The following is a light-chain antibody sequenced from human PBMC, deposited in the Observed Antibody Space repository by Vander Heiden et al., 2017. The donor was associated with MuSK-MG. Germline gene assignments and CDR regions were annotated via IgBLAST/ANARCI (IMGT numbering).Light chain of an antibody. V-gene: IGLV1-44*01. J-gene: IGLJ2*01. CDR1: SSNIGSNT. Sequence: QSVLTQPPSASGTPGQRVPISCSGSSSNIGSNTVNWYQQLPGTAPKLLIYSNNQRPSGVPDRFSGSKSGTSASLAISGLQSEDEADYYCAAWDDSLNGVFGGGTKLTVL. CDR2: SNN. CDR3: AAWDDSLNGV.